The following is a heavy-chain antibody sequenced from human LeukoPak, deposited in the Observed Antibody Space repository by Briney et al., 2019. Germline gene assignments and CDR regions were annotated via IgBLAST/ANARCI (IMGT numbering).Heavy chain of an antibody. Sequence: GGSLRLSCAASGFTFSSYAMSWARQAPGKGLEWVSAISGSGGSTYYADSLKGRFTISRDNSKNTVYLQMNSLRAEDTAVYHCAKSMTNFDYWGQGTLVTVSS. D-gene: IGHD3-22*01. CDR1: GFTFSSYA. J-gene: IGHJ4*02. V-gene: IGHV3-23*01. CDR3: AKSMTNFDY. CDR2: ISGSGGST.